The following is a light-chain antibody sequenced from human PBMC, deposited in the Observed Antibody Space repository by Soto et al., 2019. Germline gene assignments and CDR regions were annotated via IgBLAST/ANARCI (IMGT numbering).Light chain of an antibody. V-gene: IGKV1-27*01. CDR1: QGISSY. CDR2: AAS. Sequence: DIQMTQSPSSLSASVGDRVTITCRASQGISSYLAWYQQKPGKVPKLLIYAASTLQSGVPSRYSGSGSGTDFTLTISSLQPVDVATYYCQKYNSAPLTFGGGTKVEIK. CDR3: QKYNSAPLT. J-gene: IGKJ4*01.